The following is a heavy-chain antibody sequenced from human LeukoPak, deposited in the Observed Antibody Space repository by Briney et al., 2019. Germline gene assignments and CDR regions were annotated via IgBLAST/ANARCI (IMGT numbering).Heavy chain of an antibody. J-gene: IGHJ4*02. CDR1: GGSISSGGYS. V-gene: IGHV4-30-2*01. CDR3: ARVVVPAARHPRGGFFGY. CDR2: IYHSGST. Sequence: SETLSLTCAVSGGSISSGGYSWSWIRQPPGKGLEWIGYIYHSGSTYYNPSLKSRVTISVDRSKNQFSLKLSSVTAADTAVYYCARVVVPAARHPRGGFFGYWGQGTLVTVSS. D-gene: IGHD2-2*01.